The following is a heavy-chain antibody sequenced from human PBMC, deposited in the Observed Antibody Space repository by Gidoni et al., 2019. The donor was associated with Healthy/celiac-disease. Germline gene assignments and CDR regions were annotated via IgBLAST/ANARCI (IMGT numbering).Heavy chain of an antibody. CDR1: GFTFVDYA. D-gene: IGHD3-22*01. V-gene: IGHV3-9*01. J-gene: IGHJ4*02. CDR2: ISWNSGSI. CDR3: AKGGDYDSSGYFDY. Sequence: EVQLVESGGGLVQPGGSLRLSCAASGFTFVDYAMHWVRQAPGKGLEWVSGISWNSGSIGYADSVKGRFTISRDNAKNSLYLQMNSLRAEDTALYYCAKGGDYDSSGYFDYWGQGTLVTVSS.